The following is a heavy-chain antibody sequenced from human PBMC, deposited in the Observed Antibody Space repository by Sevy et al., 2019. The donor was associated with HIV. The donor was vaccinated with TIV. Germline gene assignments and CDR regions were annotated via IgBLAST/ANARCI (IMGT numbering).Heavy chain of an antibody. CDR1: GYTLTKLS. CDR2: FDPEDGET. J-gene: IGHJ4*02. CDR3: ATTKDYYDNSGDPFDY. D-gene: IGHD3-22*01. V-gene: IGHV1-24*01. Sequence: ASVKVSCKVSGYTLTKLSMHWVRQAPGKGLEWMGSFDPEDGETIDAQRFQGRLSMTEDTSTETAYMELSSLSSEDTAVYYCATTKDYYDNSGDPFDYWGQGSLVTVSS.